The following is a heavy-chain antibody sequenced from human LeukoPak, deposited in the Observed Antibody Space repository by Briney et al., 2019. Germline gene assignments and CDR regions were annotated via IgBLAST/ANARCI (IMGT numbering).Heavy chain of an antibody. J-gene: IGHJ4*02. CDR3: ARASVDTAMAELQNFDY. D-gene: IGHD5-18*01. V-gene: IGHV1-2*02. CDR1: GYTFTGYY. Sequence: ASVKVSCKASGYTFTGYYMHCVRQAPGQGLEWMGWINPNSGGTNYARKFQGRVTMTRDTPISTAYMELSRLRSDDTAVYYCARASVDTAMAELQNFDYWGQGTLVTVSS. CDR2: INPNSGGT.